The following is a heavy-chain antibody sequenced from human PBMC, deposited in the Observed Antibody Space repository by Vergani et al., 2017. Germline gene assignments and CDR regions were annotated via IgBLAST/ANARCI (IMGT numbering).Heavy chain of an antibody. D-gene: IGHD1-26*01. V-gene: IGHV3-23*04. Sequence: LEESGGGSVKPGGSLRLSCAASGFTFSSYAMSWVRQAPGKGLEWVSAISGSGGSTYYADSVKGRFTISRDNSKNTLYLQMNSLRAEDTAVYYCAKDRGRRSIVGATPYDYWGQGTLVTVSS. CDR3: AKDRGRRSIVGATPYDY. CDR1: GFTFSSYA. J-gene: IGHJ4*02. CDR2: ISGSGGST.